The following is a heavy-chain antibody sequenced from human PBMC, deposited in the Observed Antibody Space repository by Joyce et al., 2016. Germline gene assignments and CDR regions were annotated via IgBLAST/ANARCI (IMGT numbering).Heavy chain of an antibody. Sequence: EVRMVESGGDLVKPGGSLRLSCVASGIGFSYSWMSWVRQAPGKGVEWVVRMKSKTDGGATDYAAPVKGRCSISRDDSESRLYLQMNSLKTDDTGIYYCVKVKGGSAYHFDYWGQGTLVIVSS. CDR3: VKVKGGSAYHFDY. D-gene: IGHD6-6*01. J-gene: IGHJ4*02. CDR2: MKSKTDGGAT. V-gene: IGHV3-15*01. CDR1: GIGFSYSW.